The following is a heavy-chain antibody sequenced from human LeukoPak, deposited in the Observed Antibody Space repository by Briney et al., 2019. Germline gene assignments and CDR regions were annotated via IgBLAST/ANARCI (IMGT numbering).Heavy chain of an antibody. V-gene: IGHV1-69*05. CDR2: IIPIFGIA. J-gene: IGHJ6*03. CDR1: GGTFSSYA. Sequence: SVKVSCKASGGTFSSYAISWGRQAPGQGLEWMGGIIPIFGIANYAQKFKGRVTITTDESTSTAYMELSSLRSEDTAVYYCASSGRYSSSWRPWYYYYYMDVWGKGTTVTVSS. D-gene: IGHD6-13*01. CDR3: ASSGRYSSSWRPWYYYYYMDV.